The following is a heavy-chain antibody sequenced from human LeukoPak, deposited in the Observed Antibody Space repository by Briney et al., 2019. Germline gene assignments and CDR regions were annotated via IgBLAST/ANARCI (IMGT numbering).Heavy chain of an antibody. D-gene: IGHD1-26*01. CDR3: AKDVGKWESLHFFDY. J-gene: IGHJ4*02. V-gene: IGHV3-23*01. CDR2: ISGSGAST. CDR1: GFTLSTNA. Sequence: AGGSLRLSCLTSGFTLSTNAMSWVRQAPGKGLEWISGISGSGASTYYADSVKGRFTISRDDSRNILYLQMNSLRGDDTAVYYCAKDVGKWESLHFFDYWGQGTLVTVSS.